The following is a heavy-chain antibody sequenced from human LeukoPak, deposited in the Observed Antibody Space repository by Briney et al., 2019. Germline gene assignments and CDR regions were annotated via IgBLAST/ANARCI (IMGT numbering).Heavy chain of an antibody. CDR3: ARVPTGGRYYDSSGPNDY. J-gene: IGHJ4*02. Sequence: GGSLRLSCAASGFTFSSYAMHWVRQAPGKGLEYVSAISSNGGSTYYANSVKGRFTISRDNSKNTLYLQMGSLRSDDTAVYYCARVPTGGRYYDSSGPNDYWGQGTLVTVSS. D-gene: IGHD3-22*01. CDR1: GFTFSSYA. V-gene: IGHV3-64*01. CDR2: ISSNGGST.